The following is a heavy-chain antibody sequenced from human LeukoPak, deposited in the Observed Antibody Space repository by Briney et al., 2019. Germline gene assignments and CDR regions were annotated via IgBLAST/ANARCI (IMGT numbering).Heavy chain of an antibody. CDR2: IYYSGST. CDR3: ARIPDVLRFLEWFYFDY. Sequence: PSETLSLTCTVSGGSISSYYWSWIRQPPGKGLEWIGYIYYSGSTNYNPSLKSRVTISVDTSKDQFSLKLSSVTAADTAVYYCARIPDVLRFLEWFYFDYWGQGTLVTVSS. D-gene: IGHD3-3*01. CDR1: GGSISSYY. V-gene: IGHV4-59*01. J-gene: IGHJ4*02.